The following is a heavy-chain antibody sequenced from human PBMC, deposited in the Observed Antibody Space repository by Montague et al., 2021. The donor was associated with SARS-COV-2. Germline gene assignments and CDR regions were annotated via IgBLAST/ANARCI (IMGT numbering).Heavy chain of an antibody. V-gene: IGHV4-59*01. CDR2: IYYSGST. D-gene: IGHD6-25*01. CDR3: EREYPGFTLDY. Sequence: SETLSLTCTVSGGSISSYYWSWIRQPPGKGLDWIGYIYYSGSTNYNPSLKSRVTISVDTSKNQFSLKLSSVTAADTAVYYCEREYPGFTLDYWGQGTLVTVSS. J-gene: IGHJ4*02. CDR1: GGSISSYY.